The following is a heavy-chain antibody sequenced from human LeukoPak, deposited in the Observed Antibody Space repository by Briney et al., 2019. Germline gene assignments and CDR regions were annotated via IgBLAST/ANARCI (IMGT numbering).Heavy chain of an antibody. J-gene: IGHJ4*02. CDR2: IYYSGST. CDR1: GGSISSYY. D-gene: IGHD2-2*01. V-gene: IGHV4-59*12. CDR3: ARRRGYCSSTSCYRLGFDY. Sequence: SETLSLTCTVSGGSISSYYWSWIRQPPGKGLEWIGYIYYSGSTNYNPSLKSRVTISVDTSKNQFSLKLSSVTAADTAVYYCARRRGYCSSTSCYRLGFDYWGQGTLVTVSS.